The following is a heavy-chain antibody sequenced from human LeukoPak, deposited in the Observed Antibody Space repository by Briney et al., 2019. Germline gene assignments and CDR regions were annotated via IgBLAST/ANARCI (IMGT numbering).Heavy chain of an antibody. J-gene: IGHJ4*02. CDR1: GGSISSSSCD. V-gene: IGHV4-39*01. CDR3: ARHGVLEYPPSG. Sequence: SETLSLTCTVSGGSISSSSCDWGWIRQPPGKGLEWIGSIYYSGSTYYNPSLKSRVTISVDTSKNQFSLKLSSVTAADTAVCYCARHGVLEYPPSGWGQGTLVTVSS. CDR2: IYYSGST. D-gene: IGHD2/OR15-2a*01.